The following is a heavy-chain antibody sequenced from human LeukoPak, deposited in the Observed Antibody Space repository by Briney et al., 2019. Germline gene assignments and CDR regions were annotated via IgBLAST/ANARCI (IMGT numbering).Heavy chain of an antibody. D-gene: IGHD6-13*01. V-gene: IGHV3-48*01. CDR3: ASQLGDASDI. J-gene: IGHJ3*02. CDR2: ISSSSSTI. Sequence: PGGSLRLSCAASGFTFSSYSMNWVRQAPGKGLERVSYISSSSSTIYYADSVKGRFTISRDNGKNSLYLQMNSLRAEDTAVYYCASQLGDASDIWGQGTMVTVSS. CDR1: GFTFSSYS.